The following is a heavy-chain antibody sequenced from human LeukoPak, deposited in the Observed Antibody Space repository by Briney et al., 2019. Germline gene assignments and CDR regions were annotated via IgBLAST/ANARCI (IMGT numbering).Heavy chain of an antibody. CDR2: IYYDGYP. V-gene: IGHV4-59*01. CDR3: AGTELGYCTVTGCPLES. J-gene: IGHJ4*02. D-gene: IGHD2-8*02. CDR1: GASLSSYF. Sequence: PSETLSLTCNASGASLSSYFWSWIRQPPGKGLEWIGYIYYDGYPNYSPSLRSRITISVEKSKSQFSLNLRSVTAADTALYFCAGTELGYCTVTGCPLESWGRGTLVTVSS.